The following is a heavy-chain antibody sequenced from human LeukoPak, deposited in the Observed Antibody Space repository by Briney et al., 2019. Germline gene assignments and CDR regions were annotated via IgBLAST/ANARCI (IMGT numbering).Heavy chain of an antibody. J-gene: IGHJ4*02. V-gene: IGHV1-2*02. CDR2: INPNSGGT. CDR1: RYTFTGYY. D-gene: IGHD2-2*01. CDR3: ARGGTNIVVVPGAFCY. Sequence: ASVKVSCKASRYTFTGYYMHWVRQAPGQGLEWMGWINPNSGGTNYPQKFQGRVTMTRDTSISTAYMELSRLRSDDTAVYYCARGGTNIVVVPGAFCYWGEGTLVTVSS.